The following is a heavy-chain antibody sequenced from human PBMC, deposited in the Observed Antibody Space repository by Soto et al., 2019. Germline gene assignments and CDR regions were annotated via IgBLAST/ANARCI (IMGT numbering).Heavy chain of an antibody. V-gene: IGHV1-18*01. Sequence: QVQLVQSGAEVKKPGASVKVSCKASGYTFTSYGITWVRQAPGQGLEWMGWLSGDKDNTKYAQKVQGRVTMTRDTSTTTAYMELRSLRSDDTAVYYCARDRSISAAAPGYWGQGTLVTVSS. CDR3: ARDRSISAAAPGY. CDR1: GYTFTSYG. CDR2: LSGDKDNT. J-gene: IGHJ4*02. D-gene: IGHD6-13*01.